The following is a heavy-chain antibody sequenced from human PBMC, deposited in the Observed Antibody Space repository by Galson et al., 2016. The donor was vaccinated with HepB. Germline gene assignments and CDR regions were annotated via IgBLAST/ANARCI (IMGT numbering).Heavy chain of an antibody. Sequence: SLRLSCAASGFTFSLHTFNWVRQTPAKGLEWISYIGSSTRNIYYADSVQGRFTVSRDNANNSLFLQLNSLRDADTGVYFCARSGSGNFQYYSDSWGQGALVTVSS. J-gene: IGHJ4*02. CDR3: ARSGSGNFQYYSDS. CDR1: GFTFSLHT. CDR2: IGSSTRNI. V-gene: IGHV3-48*02. D-gene: IGHD6-19*01.